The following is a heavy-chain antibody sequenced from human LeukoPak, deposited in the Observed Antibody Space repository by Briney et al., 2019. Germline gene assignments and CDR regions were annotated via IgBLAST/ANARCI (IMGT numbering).Heavy chain of an antibody. CDR1: GGSFSGYY. CDR3: ARQLRGEAVAGHLQPFDY. Sequence: SETLSLTCAVYGGSFSGYYWNWIRQPPGKGLEWIGYIYYSGSTNYNPSLKSRVTISVDTSKNQFSLKLSSVTAADTAVYFCARQLRGEAVAGHLQPFDYWGQGTLVTVSS. CDR2: IYYSGST. D-gene: IGHD6-19*01. V-gene: IGHV4-59*08. J-gene: IGHJ4*02.